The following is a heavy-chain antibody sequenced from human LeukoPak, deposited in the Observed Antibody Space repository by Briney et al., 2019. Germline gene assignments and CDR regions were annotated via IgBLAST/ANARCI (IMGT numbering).Heavy chain of an antibody. D-gene: IGHD2-15*01. J-gene: IGHJ4*02. CDR2: ISYDGSNK. CDR3: AKDDQLGYCSGGSCFPVDY. V-gene: IGHV3-30*18. CDR1: GFTFSSYG. Sequence: PGGSLRLSCAASGFTFSSYGMHWVRQAPGKGLEWVAVISYDGSNKYYADSVKGRFTISRDNSKNTLYLQMNSLRAEDTAVYYCAKDDQLGYCSGGSCFPVDYWGQGTLVTVSS.